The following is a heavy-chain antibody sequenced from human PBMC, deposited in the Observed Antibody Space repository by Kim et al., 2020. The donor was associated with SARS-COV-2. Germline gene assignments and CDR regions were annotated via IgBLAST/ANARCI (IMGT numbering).Heavy chain of an antibody. Sequence: GGSLRLSCAASGFTFSSSAMSWVRQAPGKGLEWVSTITNNGVGTHYADSVKGRFTISRENSKNTLYLQINSLRAEDTAVYHCAKDPSAWPHYFDYWGQGTLVTVSS. CDR2: ITNNGVGT. V-gene: IGHV3-23*01. CDR3: AKDPSAWPHYFDY. CDR1: GFTFSSSA. J-gene: IGHJ4*02.